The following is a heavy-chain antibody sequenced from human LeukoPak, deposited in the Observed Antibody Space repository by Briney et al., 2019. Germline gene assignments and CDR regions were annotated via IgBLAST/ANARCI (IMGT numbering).Heavy chain of an antibody. V-gene: IGHV3-21*04. D-gene: IGHD6-13*01. CDR2: ISSSSSYI. Sequence: KAGGSLRLSCAASGFTFSSYSMNWVRQAPGKGLEWVSSISSSSSYIYYADSVKGRFTISRDNAKNSLYLQMNSLRAEDTAVYYCAKAGSSWDYYYYYMDVWGKGTTVTVSS. CDR1: GFTFSSYS. J-gene: IGHJ6*03. CDR3: AKAGSSWDYYYYYMDV.